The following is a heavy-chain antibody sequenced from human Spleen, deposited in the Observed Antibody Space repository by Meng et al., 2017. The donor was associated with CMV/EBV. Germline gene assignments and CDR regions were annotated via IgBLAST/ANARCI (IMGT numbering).Heavy chain of an antibody. CDR3: ARTLPPSGLDDAFDI. V-gene: IGHV3-11*04. J-gene: IGHJ3*02. D-gene: IGHD6-25*01. CDR1: GFTFSDYY. CDR2: ISSSGRLN. Sequence: GESLKISCVAAGFTFSDYYMTWIRQAPGKGLEYVSFISSSGRLNYSADSVKGRFTISRDNAKNSLYLQMNSLRAEDTAVYYCARTLPPSGLDDAFDIWGQGTMVTVSS.